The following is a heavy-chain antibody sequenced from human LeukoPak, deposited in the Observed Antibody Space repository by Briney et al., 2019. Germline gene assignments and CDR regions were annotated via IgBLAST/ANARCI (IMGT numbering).Heavy chain of an antibody. CDR2: ISFSDNTK. CDR3: ARGAYSSGWAYFDH. CDR1: GFTFSDYN. Sequence: PGGSLRLSCAASGFTFSDYNMNWVRQAPGKGLEWVSYISFSDNTKYYGDSVKGRFTIARANAKNSLYLHMDSLRAEDTAVYYCARGAYSSGWAYFDHWGQGTLVTVSS. J-gene: IGHJ4*02. V-gene: IGHV3-11*04. D-gene: IGHD6-19*01.